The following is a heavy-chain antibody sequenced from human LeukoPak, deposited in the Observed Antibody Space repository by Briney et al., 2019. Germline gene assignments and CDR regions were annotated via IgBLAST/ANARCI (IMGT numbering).Heavy chain of an antibody. V-gene: IGHV4-31*03. D-gene: IGHD3-10*01. J-gene: IGHJ4*02. CDR3: ARGSNYGSGSYDFFDY. Sequence: SQTLSLTCTVSGGSISSGGYYWSWIRQPPGKRLECIGYIYYSGSTYYNPSLKSRVTISVDTSKNQFSLKLSSVTAADTAVYYCARGSNYGSGSYDFFDYWGQGTLVTVSS. CDR1: GGSISSGGYY. CDR2: IYYSGST.